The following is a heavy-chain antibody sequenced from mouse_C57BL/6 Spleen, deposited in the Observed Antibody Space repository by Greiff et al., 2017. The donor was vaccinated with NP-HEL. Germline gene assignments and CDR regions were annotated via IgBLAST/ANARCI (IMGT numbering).Heavy chain of an antibody. V-gene: IGHV5-4*01. CDR3: AREELGWDY. CDR2: ISDGGSYT. Sequence: KLVESGGGLVKPGGSLKLSCAASGFTFSSYALSWVRQTPEKRLEWVATISDGGSYTYYPDNVKGRFTISRDNAKNNLYLQMSHLKSEDTAMYYCAREELGWDYWGQGTTLTVSS. J-gene: IGHJ2*01. CDR1: GFTFSSYA. D-gene: IGHD4-1*01.